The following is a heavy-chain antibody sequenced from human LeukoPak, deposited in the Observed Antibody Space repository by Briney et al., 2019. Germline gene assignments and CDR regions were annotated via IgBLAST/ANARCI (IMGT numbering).Heavy chain of an antibody. Sequence: GGSLRLSCTTSGFNFGDYAMSWFRQAPEKGLEGVGFITNKAFGGTAEYAASVKGRFTISRDDSRSIAYLQMDNLRTEDTGVYYCTRDEYGVGSNFFDYWGQGTLVTIST. D-gene: IGHD4-17*01. V-gene: IGHV3-49*03. J-gene: IGHJ4*02. CDR1: GFNFGDYA. CDR3: TRDEYGVGSNFFDY. CDR2: ITNKAFGGTA.